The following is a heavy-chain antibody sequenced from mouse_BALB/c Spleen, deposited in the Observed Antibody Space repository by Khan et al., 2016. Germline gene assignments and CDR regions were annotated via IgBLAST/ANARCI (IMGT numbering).Heavy chain of an antibody. Sequence: QVQLQQSGAELVKPGASVKLSCKASGYTFTEYIVHWVKQRSGQGLEWIGWFYPGSGNIKYNEKFKDKVTLTADKSSSTVYLVLTGLASEDSSGYFCARHGLRREGSGYIAMDYWGQGTSVTVSS. CDR3: ARHGLRREGSGYIAMDY. CDR1: GYTFTEYI. V-gene: IGHV1-62-2*01. D-gene: IGHD3-1*01. J-gene: IGHJ4*01. CDR2: FYPGSGNI.